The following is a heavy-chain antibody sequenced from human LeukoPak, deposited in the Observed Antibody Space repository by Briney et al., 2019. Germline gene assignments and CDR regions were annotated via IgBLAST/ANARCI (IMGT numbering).Heavy chain of an antibody. CDR2: INHSGST. J-gene: IGHJ4*02. Sequence: SETLSLTCAVYGGSFSGYYWSWIRQPPGKGLEWIGEINHSGSTNYNPSLKSRVTISVDTSKNQFSLKLSSVTAADTAVYYCASASPYSYYDFWSGYLHWGQGTLVTVSS. V-gene: IGHV4-34*01. CDR1: GGSFSGYY. D-gene: IGHD3-3*01. CDR3: ASASPYSYYDFWSGYLH.